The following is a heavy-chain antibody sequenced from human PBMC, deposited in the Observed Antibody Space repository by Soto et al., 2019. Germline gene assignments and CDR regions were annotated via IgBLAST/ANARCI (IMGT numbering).Heavy chain of an antibody. CDR3: ARTLNRSGYSSSWSFDY. J-gene: IGHJ4*02. D-gene: IGHD6-13*01. CDR2: IIPIFGTA. V-gene: IGHV1-69*13. CDR1: GGTFSGYA. Sequence: SVKVSCKASGGTFSGYAISWVRQAPGQGLEWMGGIIPIFGTANYAQKFQGRVTITADESTSTAYMELSSLRSEDTAVYYCARTLNRSGYSSSWSFDYWGQGTLVTVSS.